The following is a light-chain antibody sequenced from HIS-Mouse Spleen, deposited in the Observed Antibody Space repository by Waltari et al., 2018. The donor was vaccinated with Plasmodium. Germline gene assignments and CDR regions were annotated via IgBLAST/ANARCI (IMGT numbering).Light chain of an antibody. CDR2: EDS. CDR1: ALPKKY. Sequence: SYELTQPPSVSVSPGQTARITCSGAALPKKYAYWYQQKSGQAPVLVIYEDSKRPSGITERFSGSSSWTMAALTISGAQVEDEADYYCYSTDSSGNHRVFGGGTKLTVL. V-gene: IGLV3-10*01. J-gene: IGLJ3*02. CDR3: YSTDSSGNHRV.